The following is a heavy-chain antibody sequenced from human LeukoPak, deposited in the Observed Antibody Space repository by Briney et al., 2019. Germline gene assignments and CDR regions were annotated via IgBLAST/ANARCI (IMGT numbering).Heavy chain of an antibody. V-gene: IGHV3-33*01. CDR2: TWYDGSNK. D-gene: IGHD1-7*01. J-gene: IGHJ5*02. Sequence: PGGPLRLSCVASGFTFRDYGMHWVRQAPGKGLEWLAVTWYDGSNKYYGDSVKGRFTISRDNSRNTLYLQMNSLRVEDTAFYYCARDRALETTSLHWFDPWGQGTLVTVSS. CDR3: ARDRALETTSLHWFDP. CDR1: GFTFRDYG.